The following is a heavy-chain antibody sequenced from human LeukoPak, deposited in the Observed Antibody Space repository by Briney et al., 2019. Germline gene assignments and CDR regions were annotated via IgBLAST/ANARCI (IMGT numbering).Heavy chain of an antibody. CDR1: GFSFSSYS. D-gene: IGHD3-3*01. V-gene: IGHV3-48*04. Sequence: GGSLRLSCAASGFSFSSYSMCWVRQAPGKGLEWLSYITSSSNSIYYADSVKGRFTISRDNAVNSLYLQMNSLRAEDTAMYYCARDSRMNYYASWGRGTLVTVSS. CDR3: ARDSRMNYYAS. CDR2: ITSSSNSI. J-gene: IGHJ5*02.